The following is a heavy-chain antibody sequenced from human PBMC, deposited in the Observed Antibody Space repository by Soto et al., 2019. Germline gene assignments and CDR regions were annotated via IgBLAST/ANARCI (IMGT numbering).Heavy chain of an antibody. Sequence: GGSLRLSCAASGFTFSSYAMHWVRQAPGKGLEWVAVISYDGSNKYYADSVKGRFTISRDNSKNTLYLQMNSLRAEDTAVYYCARVPGRVPAAIVYWGQGTLVTVSS. CDR1: GFTFSSYA. CDR2: ISYDGSNK. V-gene: IGHV3-30-3*01. CDR3: ARVPGRVPAAIVY. D-gene: IGHD2-2*02. J-gene: IGHJ4*02.